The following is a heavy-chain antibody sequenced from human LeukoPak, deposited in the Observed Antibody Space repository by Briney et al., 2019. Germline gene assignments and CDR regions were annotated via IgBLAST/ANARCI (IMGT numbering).Heavy chain of an antibody. CDR1: GFTVTYYY. CDR2: IYSGGDT. Sequence: GGSLRLSCAASGFTVTYYYMSWVRQAPGKGLEWVSVIYSGGDTFHADSVKGRFTLSRDNSKNILYLQMNSLRAEDTAVYYCTRDPDGWGQGTLVTVSS. J-gene: IGHJ4*02. CDR3: TRDPDG. V-gene: IGHV3-66*01.